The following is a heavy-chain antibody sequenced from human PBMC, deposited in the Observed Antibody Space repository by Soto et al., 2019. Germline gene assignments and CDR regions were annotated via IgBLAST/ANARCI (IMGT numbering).Heavy chain of an antibody. CDR2: IWYDGSNK. D-gene: IGHD5-18*01. CDR3: ARDHHTAMVHDF. Sequence: QVQLVESGGGVVQPGRSLRLSCAASGFTFSSYGMHWVRQAPCKGLEWVAVIWYDGSNKYYTDSVKGRFTISRDNSKSTRDLQMNSRRAEDTAVYYCARDHHTAMVHDFWCQGTTVTVSS. J-gene: IGHJ6*02. V-gene: IGHV3-33*01. CDR1: GFTFSSYG.